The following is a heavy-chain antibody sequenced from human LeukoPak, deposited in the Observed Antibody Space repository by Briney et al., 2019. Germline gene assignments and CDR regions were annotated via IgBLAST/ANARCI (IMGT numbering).Heavy chain of an antibody. V-gene: IGHV3-23*01. J-gene: IGHJ4*02. CDR3: AKDRSCSNNICHGDFDY. CDR1: GSTFA. Sequence: GGSLRLSCAASGSTFAMSWVRQAPGKGLEWVSGISGSGGDTYYADSVKGRFTISRDNSKNTRHLQMNSLRAEDTAVYYCAKDRSCSNNICHGDFDYWGQGTLVTVSS. D-gene: IGHD2-2*01. CDR2: ISGSGGDT.